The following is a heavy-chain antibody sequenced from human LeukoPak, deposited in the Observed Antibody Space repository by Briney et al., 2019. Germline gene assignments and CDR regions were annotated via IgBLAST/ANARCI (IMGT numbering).Heavy chain of an antibody. V-gene: IGHV1-2*02. CDR3: ARVGCVGSCHSSPDY. J-gene: IGHJ4*02. CDR1: GGTFSSYA. D-gene: IGHD2-15*01. Sequence: ASVKVSCKASGGTFSSYAISWVRQAPGQGLEWMGWINPNSGGTNYAQKFQGRVTMTRDTSISTAYMELSRLRSDDTAVYYCARVGCVGSCHSSPDYWGQGTLVTVSS. CDR2: INPNSGGT.